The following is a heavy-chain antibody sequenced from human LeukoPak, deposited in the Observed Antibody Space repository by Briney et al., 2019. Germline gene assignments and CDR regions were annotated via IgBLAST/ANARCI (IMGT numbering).Heavy chain of an antibody. CDR2: IYTSGST. D-gene: IGHD5-18*01. CDR3: ARADVVGSAKYYYMDV. V-gene: IGHV4-4*07. CDR1: GGSISSYY. J-gene: IGHJ6*03. Sequence: SETLSLTCTVSGGSISSYYWSWIRQPGGKGLEWIGRIYTSGSTNYNPSLKSRVTMSVDTSKNPFSLKLSSVTAADTAVYYCARADVVGSAKYYYMDVWGKGTTVTISS.